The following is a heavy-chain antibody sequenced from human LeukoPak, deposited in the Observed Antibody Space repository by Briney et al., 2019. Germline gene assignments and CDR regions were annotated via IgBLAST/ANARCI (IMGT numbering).Heavy chain of an antibody. CDR3: VTETTEGAKDY. CDR2: ISSSSHYT. Sequence: GGSLRLSCAASGLTFRDRYMGWVRQAPGKGLAWVSYISSSSHYTNYEASVRGRFIISRDNSRDSLYLQMNSLRVEDTAIYYCVTETTEGAKDYWGQGTLVTVSS. CDR1: GLTFRDRY. D-gene: IGHD1-14*01. J-gene: IGHJ4*02. V-gene: IGHV3-11*05.